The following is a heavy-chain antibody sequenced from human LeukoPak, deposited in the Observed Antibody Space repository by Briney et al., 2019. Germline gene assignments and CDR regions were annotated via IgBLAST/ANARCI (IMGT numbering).Heavy chain of an antibody. CDR3: ARVADSYDTSGYARFDY. CDR1: GFTFSSYW. V-gene: IGHV3-30*19. Sequence: PGGSLRLSCAASGFTFSSYWMTWVRQAPGKGLEWVAVISYDGNNKYYADSVKGRFTISRDNSKNTLYLQMNSLKPEDTAVYYCARVADSYDTSGYARFDYWGQGTLLTVSS. D-gene: IGHD3-22*01. J-gene: IGHJ4*02. CDR2: ISYDGNNK.